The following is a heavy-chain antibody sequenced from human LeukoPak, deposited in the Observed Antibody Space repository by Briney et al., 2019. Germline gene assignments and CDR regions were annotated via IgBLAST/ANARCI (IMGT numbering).Heavy chain of an antibody. D-gene: IGHD3-10*01. CDR3: ASNGSGNLKVDAFDI. J-gene: IGHJ3*02. CDR1: GFTFSDYY. V-gene: IGHV3-30-3*01. Sequence: PGGSLRLSCAASGFTFSDYYMSWIRQAPGKGLEWVAVISYDGSNKYYADSVKGRFTISRDNSKNTLYLQMNSLRAEDTAVYYCASNGSGNLKVDAFDIWGQGTMVTVSS. CDR2: ISYDGSNK.